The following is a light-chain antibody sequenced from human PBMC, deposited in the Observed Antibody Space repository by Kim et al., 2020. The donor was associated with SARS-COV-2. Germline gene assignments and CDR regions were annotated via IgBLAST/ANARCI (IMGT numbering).Light chain of an antibody. V-gene: IGLV3-1*01. CDR2: QDS. CDR3: QAWDSRTVV. CDR1: KLGDKY. Sequence: SYELTQPPSVSVSPGQTASITCSGDKLGDKYACWYQQKPGQSPVLVIYQDSKRPSGIPERFSGSNSGNTATLTISGTQAMEEADYYCQAWDSRTVVFGGG. J-gene: IGLJ2*01.